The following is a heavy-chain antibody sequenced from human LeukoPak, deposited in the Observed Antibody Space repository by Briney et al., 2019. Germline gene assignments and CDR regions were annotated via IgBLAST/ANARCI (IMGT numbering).Heavy chain of an antibody. CDR2: IHSSGNS. Sequence: SETLSLTSSVSTGSVYSGVYYWGWVRQPPGKGLEWIRSIHSSGNSYCNPSLKSRVTLSVDTSKNQFSLKLSSVTAADRAVYYCAKHEGSYYDKSGYTFDFWGLGTLVTVSS. D-gene: IGHD3-22*01. CDR3: AKHEGSYYDKSGYTFDF. CDR1: TGSVYSGVYY. V-gene: IGHV4-39*01. J-gene: IGHJ4*02.